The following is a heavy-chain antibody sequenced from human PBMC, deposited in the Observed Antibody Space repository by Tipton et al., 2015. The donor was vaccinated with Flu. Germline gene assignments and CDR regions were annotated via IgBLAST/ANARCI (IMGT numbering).Heavy chain of an antibody. J-gene: IGHJ6*02. V-gene: IGHV3-30*18. D-gene: IGHD2-15*01. CDR3: AKVTGFCTGGSCFSDSYNFYYYAMDA. CDR2: LSFDGSEK. CDR1: GFTFTNFA. Sequence: SLRLSCAASGFTFTNFALHWVRQAPGKGLEWVAILSFDGSEKYYADSVKGRFTISRDDSKNTLYLQMNSLRPEDTAVYYCAKVTGFCTGGSCFSDSYNFYYYAMDAWGQGTTVSVSS.